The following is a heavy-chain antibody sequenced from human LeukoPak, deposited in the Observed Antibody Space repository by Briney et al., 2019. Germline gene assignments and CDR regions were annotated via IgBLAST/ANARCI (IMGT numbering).Heavy chain of an antibody. CDR3: ARTGYYYDSSGYYRYFDY. Sequence: SETLSLTCTVSGGSISSSSYYWGWIRQPPGKGLEWIGEINHSGSTNYNPSLKSRVTISVDTSRNQFSLKLSSVTAADTAVYYCARTGYYYDSSGYYRYFDYWGQGTLVTVSS. CDR2: INHSGST. D-gene: IGHD3-22*01. J-gene: IGHJ4*02. CDR1: GGSISSSSYY. V-gene: IGHV4-39*07.